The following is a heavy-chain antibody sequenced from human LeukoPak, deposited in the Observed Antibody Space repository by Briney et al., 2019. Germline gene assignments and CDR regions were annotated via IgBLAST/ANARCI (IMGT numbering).Heavy chain of an antibody. V-gene: IGHV4-59*01. D-gene: IGHD1-26*01. J-gene: IGHJ6*03. Sequence: SETLSLTCTVSGGSISSYYWSWIRQPPGKGLEGIGYIYYSGSTNYNPSLKSRVTISVDTSKNKFSLKLSSVTAADTAVYYCARERVGATTDYYYMDVWGKGTTVTVSS. CDR2: IYYSGST. CDR1: GGSISSYY. CDR3: ARERVGATTDYYYMDV.